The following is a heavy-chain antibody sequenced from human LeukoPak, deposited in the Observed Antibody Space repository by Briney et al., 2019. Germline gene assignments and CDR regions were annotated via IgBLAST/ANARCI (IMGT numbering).Heavy chain of an antibody. CDR2: IYYSGST. V-gene: IGHV4-59*08. Sequence: SETLSLTCTVSGGSISSYYWSWIRQPPGKGLEWIGYIYYSGSTNYNPSLKSRVTISVDTSKNQFSLKLSSVTAADPAVYYCARHFCSGGYCYYFDYWGQGTLVTVSS. J-gene: IGHJ4*02. D-gene: IGHD2-15*01. CDR3: ARHFCSGGYCYYFDY. CDR1: GGSISSYY.